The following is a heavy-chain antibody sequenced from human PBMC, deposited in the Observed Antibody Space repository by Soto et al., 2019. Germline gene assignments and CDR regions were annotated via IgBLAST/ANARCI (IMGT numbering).Heavy chain of an antibody. CDR1: GYTFTSTW. D-gene: IGHD2-15*01. Sequence: QVQLVHSGAEVKKPGASVKVSCKASGYTFTSTWMHWVRQAPGQGLEWMGIINPYGGAPTNAEKFQGRVPMPRNTSPATGYMERSRLRREGTAMHYCAGARSHRRAWWWLDYWGHGTQVTVSS. V-gene: IGHV1-46*01. J-gene: IGHJ5*01. CDR3: AGARSHRRAWWWLDY. CDR2: INPYGGAP.